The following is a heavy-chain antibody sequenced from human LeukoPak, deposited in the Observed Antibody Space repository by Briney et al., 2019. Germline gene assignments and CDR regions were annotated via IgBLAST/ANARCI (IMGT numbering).Heavy chain of an antibody. CDR2: ISGSGSGT. CDR1: GFTFSSYA. V-gene: IGHV3-23*01. Sequence: GGSLRLSCAASGFTFSSYAMSWVRQAPGKGLEWVSGISGSGSGTYYPDSVKGRFTISRDNSKNTLYLQMNSLRAEDTAVYYCAKGGIAAAGTSFYFDYWGQGPLVTVSS. CDR3: AKGGIAAAGTSFYFDY. D-gene: IGHD6-13*01. J-gene: IGHJ4*02.